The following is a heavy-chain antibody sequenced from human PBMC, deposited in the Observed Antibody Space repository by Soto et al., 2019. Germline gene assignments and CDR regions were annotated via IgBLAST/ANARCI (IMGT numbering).Heavy chain of an antibody. Sequence: VQLVESGGGVVQPGGSLRLSCAASGFTFSTFAIHWVRQAPGKGLEWVAFISNDGSSKFFADSVKGRFTISRDNSKSTLYLQMNSLKTADTAVYYCARDPATSDRVYWGQGTLVTVSS. CDR3: ARDPATSDRVY. V-gene: IGHV3-30-3*01. CDR1: GFTFSTFA. J-gene: IGHJ4*02. CDR2: ISNDGSSK. D-gene: IGHD1-26*01.